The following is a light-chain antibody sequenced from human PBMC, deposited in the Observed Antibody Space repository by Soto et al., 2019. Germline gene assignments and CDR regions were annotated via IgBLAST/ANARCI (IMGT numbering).Light chain of an antibody. CDR1: QSVSSN. CDR2: GAS. Sequence: IMMTQSPATLSVSPGEGATLSCRASQSVSSNLAWYQHKPGQAPRLLISGASTRATGIPARFSGSGSGTEFTLTISSLQSEDFAVYYCQQYNNWPPWTFGQGTKVEIK. CDR3: QQYNNWPPWT. J-gene: IGKJ1*01. V-gene: IGKV3-15*01.